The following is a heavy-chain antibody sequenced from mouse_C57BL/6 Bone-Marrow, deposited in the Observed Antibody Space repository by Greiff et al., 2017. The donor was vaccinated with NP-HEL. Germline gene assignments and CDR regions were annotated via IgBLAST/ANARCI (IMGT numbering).Heavy chain of an antibody. CDR3: APSTMITPYYFDY. V-gene: IGHV1-81*01. Sequence: QVQLQQSGSELARPGASVKLSCKASGYTFTSYGISWVKQRTGQGLEWIGEIYPRSGNTYYNEKFKGKSTLTADKSSSTAYMELRSLTSEDSAVYFCAPSTMITPYYFDYWGQGTTLTVSS. CDR1: GYTFTSYG. D-gene: IGHD2-4*01. CDR2: IYPRSGNT. J-gene: IGHJ2*01.